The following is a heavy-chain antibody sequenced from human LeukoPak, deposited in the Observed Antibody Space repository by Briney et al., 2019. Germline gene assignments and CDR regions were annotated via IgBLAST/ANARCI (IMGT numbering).Heavy chain of an antibody. V-gene: IGHV4-31*03. CDR3: ARDSLFAPFDY. J-gene: IGHJ4*02. Sequence: SQTLSLTCTVSGGSISSGDYYWNWIRQHPGKGLEWIGYIYYSGSTYYNPSLKSRVTISVDTSKNQFSLKLSSVTAADTAVYYCARDSLFAPFDYWGQGPLVTVSS. CDR2: IYYSGST. CDR1: GGSISSGDYY. D-gene: IGHD3-3*01.